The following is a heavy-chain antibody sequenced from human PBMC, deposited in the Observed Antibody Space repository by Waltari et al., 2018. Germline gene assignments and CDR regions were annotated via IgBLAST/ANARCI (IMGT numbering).Heavy chain of an antibody. CDR2: ISPIVGTE. D-gene: IGHD1-26*01. V-gene: IGHV1-69*13. CDR3: ARGTLPDY. J-gene: IGHJ4*02. Sequence: QVQLVQSGAEVKKPGASVKVSCKVSGYTLTELSMHWVRQAPGKGLEWMGGISPIVGTENDAQKFQGRVTITADESTSTAYMELSSVRAEDTAVYYCARGTLPDYWGQGTLGTVSS. CDR1: GYTLTELS.